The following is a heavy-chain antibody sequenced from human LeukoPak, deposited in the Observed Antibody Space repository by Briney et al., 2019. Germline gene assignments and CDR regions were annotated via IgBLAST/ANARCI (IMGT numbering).Heavy chain of an antibody. J-gene: IGHJ4*02. Sequence: ASVKVSCKASGYTFNSHDINWVRQATGQGLEWMGWMNPYSGNTGYAQKFQGRVTMTRDTSINTAYLEFYSLRSEDTAVYYCARGYSPTLRTTGNDYWGQGTLVTVSS. D-gene: IGHD1-1*01. V-gene: IGHV1-8*01. CDR1: GYTFNSHD. CDR2: MNPYSGNT. CDR3: ARGYSPTLRTTGNDY.